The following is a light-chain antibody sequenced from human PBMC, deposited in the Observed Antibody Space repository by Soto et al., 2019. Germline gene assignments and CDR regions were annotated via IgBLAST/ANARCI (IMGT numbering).Light chain of an antibody. CDR1: SIDIGDYNY. Sequence: QSALTQPASVSGSPGQSITISCTGTSIDIGDYNYVSWYQQHPGKAPKLMIYEVSNRPSGVSNRFSGSKSGNTASLTISGLQAEDEADYYCSSYTSGSSLRVFGTGTKDTVL. CDR3: SSYTSGSSLRV. V-gene: IGLV2-14*01. CDR2: EVS. J-gene: IGLJ1*01.